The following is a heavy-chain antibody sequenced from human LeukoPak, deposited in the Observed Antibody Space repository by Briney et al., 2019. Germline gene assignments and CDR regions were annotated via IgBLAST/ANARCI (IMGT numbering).Heavy chain of an antibody. CDR3: AGSFIVLMVYARDNWFDP. J-gene: IGHJ5*02. CDR1: GGTFSSYA. CDR2: IIPIFGTA. Sequence: SVKVSCKASGGTFSSYAISWVRQAPGQGLEWMGRIIPIFGTANYAQKFQGRVTITTDESTSTAYMELSGLRAEDTAVYYCAGSFIVLMVYARDNWFDPWGQGTLVTVSS. V-gene: IGHV1-69*05. D-gene: IGHD2-8*01.